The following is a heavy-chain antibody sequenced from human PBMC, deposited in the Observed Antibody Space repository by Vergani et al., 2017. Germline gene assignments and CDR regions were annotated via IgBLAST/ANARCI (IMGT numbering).Heavy chain of an antibody. CDR2: INPNSGGT. Sequence: VQLVQSGAEVKKPGASVKVSCKASGYTFTGYYMHWVRQAPGQGLEWMGWINPNSGGTNYAQKFQGRVTMTRDTSISTAYMELSRLRSDDTAVYYCAREGFYDYVWGSYRLRGGYYFDYWGQGTLVTVSS. V-gene: IGHV1-2*02. J-gene: IGHJ4*02. CDR1: GYTFTGYY. CDR3: AREGFYDYVWGSYRLRGGYYFDY. D-gene: IGHD3-16*02.